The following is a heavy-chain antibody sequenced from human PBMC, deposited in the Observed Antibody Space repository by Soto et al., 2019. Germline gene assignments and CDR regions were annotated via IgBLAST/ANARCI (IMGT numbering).Heavy chain of an antibody. CDR2: INPSGGST. CDR3: ARGVAGSWTEGFFDY. D-gene: IGHD1-1*01. V-gene: IGHV1-46*01. J-gene: IGHJ4*02. Sequence: ASVKVSCKASGYTFTTYYMHWVRQAPGQGLEWMGIINPSGGSTRYAQKFQGRLTITGDTSASTAYMELSSLRSEDTAVFYCARGVAGSWTEGFFDYGGRETEVTVSS. CDR1: GYTFTTYY.